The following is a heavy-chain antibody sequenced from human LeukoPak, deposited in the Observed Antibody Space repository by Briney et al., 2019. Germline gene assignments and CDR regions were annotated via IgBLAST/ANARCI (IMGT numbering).Heavy chain of an antibody. CDR1: GFTFSSYA. V-gene: IGHV3-48*04. CDR3: ASRSWTYYFDY. CDR2: ISSSGSTI. D-gene: IGHD6-13*01. J-gene: IGHJ4*02. Sequence: PGGSLRLSCAASGFTFSSYAMSWVRQAPGKGLEWVSYISSSGSTIYYADSVKGRFTISRDNAKNSLYLQMNSLRAEDTAVYYCASRSWTYYFDYWGQGTLVTVSS.